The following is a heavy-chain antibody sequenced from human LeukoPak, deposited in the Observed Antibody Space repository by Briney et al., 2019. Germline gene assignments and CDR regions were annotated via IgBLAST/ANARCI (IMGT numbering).Heavy chain of an antibody. CDR3: ARASYYYDSSGYYYWFDP. CDR2: INHSGST. Sequence: PSETLSLTCAVYVGSFSGYYWSWIRQPPGKGLEWIGEINHSGSTNYNSSLKSRVTISVDTSKNQFSLKLSSVTAADTAVYYCARASYYYDSSGYYYWFDPWGQGTLVTVSS. CDR1: VGSFSGYY. V-gene: IGHV4-34*01. J-gene: IGHJ5*02. D-gene: IGHD3-22*01.